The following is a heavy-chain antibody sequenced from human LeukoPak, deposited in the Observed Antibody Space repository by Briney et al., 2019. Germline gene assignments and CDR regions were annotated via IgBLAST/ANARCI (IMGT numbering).Heavy chain of an antibody. CDR2: ISWNSGSI. CDR1: GFTFDDYA. D-gene: IGHD3-9*01. V-gene: IGHV3-9*03. CDR3: AKGYYDILTDWGYFDY. Sequence: PGGSLRLSCAASGFTFDDYAMHWVRQAPGKGLEWVSGISWNSGSIGYADSVKGRFTISRDNAKNSLYLQMNSLRAEDMALYYCAKGYYDILTDWGYFDYWGQGSLVTVSS. J-gene: IGHJ4*02.